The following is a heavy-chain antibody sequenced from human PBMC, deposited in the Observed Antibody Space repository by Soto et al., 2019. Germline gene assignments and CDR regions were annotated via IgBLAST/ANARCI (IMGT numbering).Heavy chain of an antibody. CDR3: AKGRGNYYDSSGYPFDY. Sequence: GGSLRLSCAASGFTFSDYYMSWIRQAPGKGLEWVSYISSSGSTIYYADSVKGRFTISRDNSKNTLYLQMNSLRAEDTAVYYCAKGRGNYYDSSGYPFDYWGQGTLVTVSS. J-gene: IGHJ4*02. V-gene: IGHV3-11*01. CDR2: ISSSGSTI. D-gene: IGHD3-22*01. CDR1: GFTFSDYY.